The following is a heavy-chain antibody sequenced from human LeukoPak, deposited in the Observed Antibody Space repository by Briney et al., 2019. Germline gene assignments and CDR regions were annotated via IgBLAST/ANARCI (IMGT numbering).Heavy chain of an antibody. D-gene: IGHD5-18*01. V-gene: IGHV1-18*01. Sequence: ASVKVSCKASGYTFTSYGISWVRQAPGQGLEWMGLISAYNGNTNYAQKLQGRVTMTTDTSTSTAYMELRSLRSDDTAVYYCARDHQLYSYGYSPVDYWGQGTLVTLSS. CDR3: ARDHQLYSYGYSPVDY. CDR2: ISAYNGNT. CDR1: GYTFTSYG. J-gene: IGHJ4*02.